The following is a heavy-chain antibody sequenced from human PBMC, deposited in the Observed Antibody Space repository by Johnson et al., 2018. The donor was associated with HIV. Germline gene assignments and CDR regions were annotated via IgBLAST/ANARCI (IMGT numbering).Heavy chain of an antibody. Sequence: VQLVESGGGLVQPGGSLRLSCVTSGFTFRSYWLSWVRQAPGKGLECVANIKQDGSETYYVDSVKGRFTISSDNTKNSLYLHMNSLRAGDTAVYYCARGEWVGGAFDIWGQGTMVTVSS. J-gene: IGHJ3*02. V-gene: IGHV3-7*02. D-gene: IGHD3-16*01. CDR2: IKQDGSET. CDR3: ARGEWVGGAFDI. CDR1: GFTFRSYW.